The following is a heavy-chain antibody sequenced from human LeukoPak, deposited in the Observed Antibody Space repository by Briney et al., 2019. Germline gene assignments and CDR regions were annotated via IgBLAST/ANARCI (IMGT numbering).Heavy chain of an antibody. CDR3: AREYSSSSGYYGMDV. Sequence: GGSLRLSCAASGFTFSSYSMNWVRQAPGKGLEWVSSISSSSSYIYYAGSVKGRFTISRDNAKNSLSLQMNSLRSEETAVYYCAREYSSSSGYYGMDVWGQGTTVTVSS. V-gene: IGHV3-21*01. CDR2: ISSSSSYI. CDR1: GFTFSSYS. D-gene: IGHD6-6*01. J-gene: IGHJ6*02.